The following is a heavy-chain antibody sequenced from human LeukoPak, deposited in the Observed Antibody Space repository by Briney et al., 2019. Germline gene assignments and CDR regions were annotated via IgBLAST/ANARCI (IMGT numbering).Heavy chain of an antibody. CDR3: AREDLRGEALYAFDI. V-gene: IGHV1-8*02. D-gene: IGHD3-16*01. Sequence: GASVKISCKASGYTFTDYYMHWVRQATGQGLEWMGWMNPNSGNTGYAQKLQGRVTMTTDTSTSTAYMELRSLRSDDTAVYYCAREDLRGEALYAFDIWGQGTMVTVSS. CDR1: GYTFTDYY. J-gene: IGHJ3*02. CDR2: MNPNSGNT.